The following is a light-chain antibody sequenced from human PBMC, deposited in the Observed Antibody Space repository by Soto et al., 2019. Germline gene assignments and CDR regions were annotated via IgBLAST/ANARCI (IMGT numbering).Light chain of an antibody. CDR3: QKYDSAPFT. J-gene: IGKJ3*01. CDR2: SAS. V-gene: IGKV1-27*01. CDR1: QDIGYF. Sequence: DIQMTQSPSSLSASVGDRVTITCRASQDIGYFLTWYQQRPGKVPKLIIYSASCLFSGAPSRFSGSGSGTDFTLTIFNLQPDDVATYYCQKYDSAPFTFGPGTRVEIK.